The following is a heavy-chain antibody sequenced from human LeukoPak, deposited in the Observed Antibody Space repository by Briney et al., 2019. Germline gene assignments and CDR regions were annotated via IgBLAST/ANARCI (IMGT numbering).Heavy chain of an antibody. CDR1: GGSFSGYY. CDR2: INHSGST. J-gene: IGHJ6*02. Sequence: SETLSLTCAVYGGSFSGYYWSWIRQPPGKGLEWIGEINHSGSTNYNPSLKSRVTISVDTSKNQFSLKLSSVIAADTAVYYCAREQRPPVYYYYYGMDVWGQGTTVTVSS. D-gene: IGHD6-6*01. CDR3: AREQRPPVYYYYYGMDV. V-gene: IGHV4-34*01.